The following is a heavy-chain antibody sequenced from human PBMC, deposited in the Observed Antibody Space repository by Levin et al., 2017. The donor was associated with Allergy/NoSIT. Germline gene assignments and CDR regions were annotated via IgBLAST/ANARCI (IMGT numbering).Heavy chain of an antibody. J-gene: IGHJ4*02. V-gene: IGHV3-74*01. CDR2: INEDGSTI. CDR1: GFSVSSYW. Sequence: GGSLRLSCAASGFSVSSYWMHWVRQAPGKGLAWVSRINEDGSTINYADSVEGRFTISRDTAKNTLYLQMNSLRVEDTAVYYCTRDTFGVDDYWGQGTMVTVSS. CDR3: TRDTFGVDDY. D-gene: IGHD3-3*01.